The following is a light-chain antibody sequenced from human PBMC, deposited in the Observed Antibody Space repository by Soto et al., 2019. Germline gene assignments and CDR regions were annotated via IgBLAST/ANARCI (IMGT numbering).Light chain of an antibody. V-gene: IGKV1-39*01. CDR2: AAS. CDR1: QSISNY. CDR3: QQSYSTPRT. J-gene: IGKJ1*01. Sequence: DLQMTQSPSSLSASVGDRVTITCRASQSISNYLNWYQQKPGKAPKLLMFAASSLQSGVPSRFSGGGSGTDFTLTISSLQPEYFATYYCQQSYSTPRTFGQGTKVEIK.